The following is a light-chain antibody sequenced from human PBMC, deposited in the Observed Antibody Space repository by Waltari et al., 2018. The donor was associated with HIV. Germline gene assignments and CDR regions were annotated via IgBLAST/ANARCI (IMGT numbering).Light chain of an antibody. CDR2: EVS. Sequence: QSALTQPASVSGSPGQSITLSCTGTSRDVGGYNYVSWYQQHPGKAPKLLISEVSNRPSGISNRFSGSKSGNTASLTISGLQTEDEADYYCSSYTTSTTPVLFGGGTKLTVV. J-gene: IGLJ2*01. CDR1: SRDVGGYNY. CDR3: SSYTTSTTPVL. V-gene: IGLV2-14*01.